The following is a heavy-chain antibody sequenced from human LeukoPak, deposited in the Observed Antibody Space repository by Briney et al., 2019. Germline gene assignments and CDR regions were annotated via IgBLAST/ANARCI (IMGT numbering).Heavy chain of an antibody. CDR1: GDSVSSNSAA. J-gene: IGHJ4*02. D-gene: IGHD6-19*01. Sequence: SQTLSLTCAISGDSVSSNSAAWNWVRQSSSSGLEWLGRTYYRSKWYNNYALSVKSRITIKPDTSKNQFSLQLNSVTPEDTAVYYCARLSSGAGGDFDCWGQGTLVTVSS. V-gene: IGHV6-1*01. CDR2: TYYRSKWYN. CDR3: ARLSSGAGGDFDC.